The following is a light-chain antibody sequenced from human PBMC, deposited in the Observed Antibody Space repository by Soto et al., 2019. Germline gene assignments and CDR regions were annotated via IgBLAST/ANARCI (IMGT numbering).Light chain of an antibody. CDR1: SSDVGGSDF. V-gene: IGLV2-14*01. Sequence: QSALTQPASVSGSPGQSITISCTGTSSDVGGSDFVSWHQQHPGKAPKLMIYDVSKWPSGVSNRFSGSKSGNTASLTISGLQAEDEADYYCSSYTSSSTYVFGTGTKVTVL. J-gene: IGLJ1*01. CDR3: SSYTSSSTYV. CDR2: DVS.